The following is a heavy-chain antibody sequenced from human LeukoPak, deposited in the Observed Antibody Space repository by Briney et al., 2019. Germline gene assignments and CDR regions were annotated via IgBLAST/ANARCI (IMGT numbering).Heavy chain of an antibody. D-gene: IGHD4-17*01. Sequence: GGSLRLSCAASGFTFSNAWMSWVRQAPGKGLEWVGRIKSETDGGTTDYAAPVKGRFTISRDDSKNTLYLQMNSLKTEDTAVYYCTTDRDSVTTAKDWGQGTLVTVSS. V-gene: IGHV3-15*01. CDR2: IKSETDGGTT. CDR1: GFTFSNAW. J-gene: IGHJ4*02. CDR3: TTDRDSVTTAKD.